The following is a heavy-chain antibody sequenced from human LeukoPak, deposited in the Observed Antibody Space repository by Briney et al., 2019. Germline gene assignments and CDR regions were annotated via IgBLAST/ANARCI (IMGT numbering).Heavy chain of an antibody. J-gene: IGHJ5*02. CDR3: ARALIGIAVAGTDLWFDP. Sequence: GGPLRLSCAASGFTVSSNYMSWVRQAPGKGLEWVSVIYSGGSTYYADSVKGRFTISRDNSKNTLYLQMNSLGAEDTAVYYCARALIGIAVAGTDLWFDPWGQGTLVTVSS. CDR2: IYSGGST. CDR1: GFTVSSNY. D-gene: IGHD6-19*01. V-gene: IGHV3-53*01.